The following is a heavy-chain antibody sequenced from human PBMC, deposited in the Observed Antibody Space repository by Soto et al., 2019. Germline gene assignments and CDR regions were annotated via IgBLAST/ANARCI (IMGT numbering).Heavy chain of an antibody. CDR1: GSSISSSSYY. D-gene: IGHD3-22*01. Sequence: SETLSLTCTVSGSSISSSSYYWGWIRQPPGQGLEWIGSIYYTGSTYYIPSLKSRVTISVDTSKNLFSLKLSSVTASDTAVYYCVSFTYDSSGYYESQAYCYYGMDVWGQGTTDTVSS. CDR2: IYYTGST. CDR3: VSFTYDSSGYYESQAYCYYGMDV. V-gene: IGHV4-39*01. J-gene: IGHJ6*02.